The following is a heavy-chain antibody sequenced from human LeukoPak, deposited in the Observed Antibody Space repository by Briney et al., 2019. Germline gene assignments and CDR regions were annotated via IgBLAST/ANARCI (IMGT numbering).Heavy chain of an antibody. CDR1: GFTFSSYG. Sequence: PGGSLRLSCAASGFTFSSYGMHWVRQAPGKGLEWVAVISYDGSNKYYADSVKGRFTISRDNSKNTLYLQMNSLRAEDTAVYYCATRQLAVAGTHDYWGQGTLVTVSS. J-gene: IGHJ4*02. V-gene: IGHV3-30*03. CDR2: ISYDGSNK. CDR3: ATRQLAVAGTHDY. D-gene: IGHD6-19*01.